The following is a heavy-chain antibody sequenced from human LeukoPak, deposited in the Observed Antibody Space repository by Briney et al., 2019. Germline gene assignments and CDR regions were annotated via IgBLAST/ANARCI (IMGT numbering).Heavy chain of an antibody. Sequence: GSVTVSCKASGYTFNGYYMQWVRQAPGEGLEGMGWINPNSGGTNYSQNFQRTPTITTHTSLTTAYMELSRLRSDDTAVYYCARGSRTTVTTPLSAWGQGPLVTVSS. CDR2: INPNSGGT. CDR3: ARGSRTTVTTPLSA. D-gene: IGHD4-17*01. J-gene: IGHJ5*02. V-gene: IGHV1-2*02. CDR1: GYTFNGYY.